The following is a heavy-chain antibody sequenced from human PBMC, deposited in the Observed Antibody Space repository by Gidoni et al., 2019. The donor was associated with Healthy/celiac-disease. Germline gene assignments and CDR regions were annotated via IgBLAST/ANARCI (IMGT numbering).Heavy chain of an antibody. CDR1: GCSLSSGDYY. CDR2: IYYSGST. CDR3: ARERVGAVDFDY. D-gene: IGHD1-26*01. J-gene: IGHJ4*02. V-gene: IGHV4-30-4*01. Sequence: QVQLQESGPGLAKPSETLSPTCTVAGCSLSSGDYYRSWIRQPPGKGLEWIGYIYYSGSTYYNPSLKSRVTISVDTSKNQFSLKLSSVTAADTAVYYCARERVGAVDFDYWGQGTLVTVSS.